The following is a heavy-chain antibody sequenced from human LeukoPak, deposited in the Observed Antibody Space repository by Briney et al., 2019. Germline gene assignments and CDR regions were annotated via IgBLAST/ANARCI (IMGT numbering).Heavy chain of an antibody. CDR2: INHSGST. Sequence: TSETLSLTCAVYGGSFSGYYWSWIRQPPGKGLEGIGEINHSGSTNYNPSLKSRVTISVDTSKNQFSLKLSSVTAADTAVYYCASGRGRSFDYWGQGTLVTVSS. V-gene: IGHV4-34*01. J-gene: IGHJ4*02. CDR1: GGSFSGYY. CDR3: ASGRGRSFDY.